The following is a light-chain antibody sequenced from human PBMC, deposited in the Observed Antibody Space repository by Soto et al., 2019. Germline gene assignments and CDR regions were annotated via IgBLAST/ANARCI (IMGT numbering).Light chain of an antibody. CDR1: QDIKNS. CDR3: QKYTHVLR. Sequence: DVQMSQSPSSLSASVGDRLTITCRASQDIKNSLAWYQQKPGKPPQLLISAASTLQSVVPSRFSGSGSGTDFTLTIRGLQPEDVATYYCQKYTHVLRFGQGTKVEI. J-gene: IGKJ1*01. V-gene: IGKV1-27*01. CDR2: AAS.